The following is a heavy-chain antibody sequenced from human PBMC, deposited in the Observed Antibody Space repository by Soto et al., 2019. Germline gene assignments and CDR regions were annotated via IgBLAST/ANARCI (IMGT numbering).Heavy chain of an antibody. CDR2: ISGSGGST. Sequence: EVQLLESGGGLVQPGGSLRLSCAASGFTFSSYAMSWVRQAPGKGLEWVSAISGSGGSTYYADSVKGRFTISRDNSKNTLYLQMNSLRAEDTAVYYCAKTLAYGDLKTDYYYYYMDVWGKGTTVTVSS. CDR3: AKTLAYGDLKTDYYYYYMDV. J-gene: IGHJ6*03. D-gene: IGHD4-17*01. V-gene: IGHV3-23*01. CDR1: GFTFSSYA.